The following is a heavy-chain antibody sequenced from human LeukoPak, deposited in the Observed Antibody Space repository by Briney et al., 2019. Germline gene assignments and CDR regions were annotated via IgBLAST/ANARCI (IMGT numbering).Heavy chain of an antibody. CDR3: ARRRLAVAGTKNWFDP. CDR1: GGSISSSSYY. J-gene: IGHJ5*02. D-gene: IGHD6-19*01. V-gene: IGHV4-39*01. Sequence: SETLSPTCTVSGGSISSSSYYWGWIRQPPGKGLEWIGSIYYSGGTYYNPSLKSRVTISVDTSKNQFSLKLSSVTAADTAVYYCARRRLAVAGTKNWFDPWGQGTLVTVSS. CDR2: IYYSGGT.